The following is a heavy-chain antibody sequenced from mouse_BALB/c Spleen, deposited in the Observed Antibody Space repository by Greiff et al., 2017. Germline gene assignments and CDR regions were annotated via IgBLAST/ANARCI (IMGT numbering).Heavy chain of an antibody. D-gene: IGHD3-3*01. J-gene: IGHJ1*01. CDR1: GYSFTSYW. CDR2: IYPGNSDT. CDR3: TRRASNRYFDV. V-gene: IGHV1-5*01. Sequence: EVQLQQSGTVLARPGASVKMSCKASGYSFTSYWMHWVKQRPGQGLEWIGAIYPGNSDTSYNQKFKGKAKLTAVTSASTAYMELSSLTNEDSAVYYCTRRASNRYFDVWGAGTTVTVSS.